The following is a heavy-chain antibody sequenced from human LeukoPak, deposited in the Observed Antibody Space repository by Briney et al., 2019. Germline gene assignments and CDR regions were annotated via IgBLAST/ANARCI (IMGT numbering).Heavy chain of an antibody. CDR1: GGTFSSYA. D-gene: IGHD6-13*01. CDR2: INADNGNT. J-gene: IGHJ4*02. Sequence: ASVKVSCKASGGTFSSYAISWVRQAPGQRLEWMGWINADNGNTKYSQKFQGRVTITRDTSASTAYMGLSSLRSEDTAVYYCARVRQLADYFDYWGQGTLVTVSS. V-gene: IGHV1-3*01. CDR3: ARVRQLADYFDY.